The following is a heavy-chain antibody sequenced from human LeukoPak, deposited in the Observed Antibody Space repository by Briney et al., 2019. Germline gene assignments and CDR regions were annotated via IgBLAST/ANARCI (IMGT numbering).Heavy chain of an antibody. Sequence: ASVTVSCKASGGTFSSYAISWVRQAPGQGLEWMGRIIPILGIANYAQKFQGRVTTTADKSTSTAYMELSSLRSEDTAVYYCAREAAVAARTFDYWGQGTLVTVSS. J-gene: IGHJ4*02. CDR3: AREAAVAARTFDY. CDR2: IIPILGIA. CDR1: GGTFSSYA. V-gene: IGHV1-69*04. D-gene: IGHD6-19*01.